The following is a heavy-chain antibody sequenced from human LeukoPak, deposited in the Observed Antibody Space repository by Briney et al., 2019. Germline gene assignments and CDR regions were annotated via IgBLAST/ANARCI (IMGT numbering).Heavy chain of an antibody. CDR2: IKQDGSEK. CDR3: ARDIAVAGTPVYFDY. D-gene: IGHD6-19*01. J-gene: IGHJ4*02. Sequence: GGFLRLSCAASGFTFSSYWMSWVRQAPGKGLEWVANIKQDGSEKYYVDSVKGRFTISRDNAKNSLYLQMNSLRAEDTAVYYCARDIAVAGTPVYFDYWGQGTLVTVSS. CDR1: GFTFSSYW. V-gene: IGHV3-7*01.